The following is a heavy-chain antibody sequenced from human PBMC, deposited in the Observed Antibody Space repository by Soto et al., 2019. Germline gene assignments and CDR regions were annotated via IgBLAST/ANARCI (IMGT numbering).Heavy chain of an antibody. CDR1: GGSISSYY. CDR3: ARRRGYCSGGSCYNRFDP. V-gene: IGHV4-59*01. D-gene: IGHD2-15*01. Sequence: PSETLSLTCTVSGGSISSYYWSWIRQPPGKGLEWIGYIYYSGSTNYNPSLKSRVTISVDTSKNQFSLKLSSVTAADTAVYYCARRRGYCSGGSCYNRFDPWGQGTLVTVSS. CDR2: IYYSGST. J-gene: IGHJ5*02.